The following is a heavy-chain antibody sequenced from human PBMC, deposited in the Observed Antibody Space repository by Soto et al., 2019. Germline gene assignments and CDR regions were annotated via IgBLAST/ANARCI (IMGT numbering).Heavy chain of an antibody. CDR1: GFTFSNYG. D-gene: IGHD3-10*01. J-gene: IGHJ4*02. CDR2: IWYDGSNK. V-gene: IGHV3-33*01. Sequence: GGSLRLSCAASGFTFSNYGMHWVRQAPGKGLEWVAIIWYDGSNKYYADSVKGRFTISRDNSKNTVYLQMNSLRAEDTAMYYCAAGEPLNYRGQGTLVTVSS. CDR3: AAGEPLNY.